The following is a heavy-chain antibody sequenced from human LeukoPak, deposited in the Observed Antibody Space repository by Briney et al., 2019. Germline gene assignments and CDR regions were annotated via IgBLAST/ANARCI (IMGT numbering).Heavy chain of an antibody. Sequence: TGGSLRLSCAASGFTFSSYWMSWVRQAPGKGLEWVANIKQDGSEKYYVDSVKGRFTISRDNAKNSLYLQMNSLRAEDTAVYYCARDMNHYYYGSGSFDYWGQGTLVTVSS. CDR2: IKQDGSEK. D-gene: IGHD3-10*01. CDR1: GFTFSSYW. J-gene: IGHJ4*02. CDR3: ARDMNHYYYGSGSFDY. V-gene: IGHV3-7*01.